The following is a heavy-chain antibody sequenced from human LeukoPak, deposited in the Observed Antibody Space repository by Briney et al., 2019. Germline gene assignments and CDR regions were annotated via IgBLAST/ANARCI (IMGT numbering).Heavy chain of an antibody. D-gene: IGHD6-13*01. CDR3: ARLVRGSSWYYFDY. CDR1: GGSISSYY. CDR2: IYTSGST. J-gene: IGHJ4*02. V-gene: IGHV4-4*09. Sequence: SETLSLTCTVSGGSISSYYWSWIRQPPGKGLERIGYIYTSGSTNHNPSLKSRVTISVDTSKNQFSLKLSSVTAADTAVYYCARLVRGSSWYYFDYWGQGTLVTVSS.